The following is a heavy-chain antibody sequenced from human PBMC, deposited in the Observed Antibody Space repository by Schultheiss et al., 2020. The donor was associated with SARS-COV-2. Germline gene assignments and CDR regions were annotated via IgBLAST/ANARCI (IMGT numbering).Heavy chain of an antibody. CDR1: GFTFSSYE. CDR2: IYSGGST. J-gene: IGHJ4*02. Sequence: GGSLRLSCAASGFTFSSYEMNWVRQAPGKGLEWVSVIYSGGSTYYADSVKGRFTISRDNSKNTLYLQMNSLRAEDTAVYYCARGFIGGRGYWGQGTLVTVSS. V-gene: IGHV3-53*01. D-gene: IGHD4-23*01. CDR3: ARGFIGGRGY.